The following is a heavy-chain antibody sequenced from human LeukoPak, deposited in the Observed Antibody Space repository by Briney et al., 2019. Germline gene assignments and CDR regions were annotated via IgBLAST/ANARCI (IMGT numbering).Heavy chain of an antibody. V-gene: IGHV1-2*06. CDR3: ARDIAYYDILTGQMDY. D-gene: IGHD3-9*01. CDR1: GYTFTGYY. J-gene: IGHJ4*02. CDR2: INPNSGGT. Sequence: PSVKVSCKASGYTFTGYYMHWVRPAPGQGLEWMGRINPNSGGTNYAQKFQGRVTMTRDTSISTAYMELSRLRSDDTAVYYCARDIAYYDILTGQMDYWGQGTLVTVSS.